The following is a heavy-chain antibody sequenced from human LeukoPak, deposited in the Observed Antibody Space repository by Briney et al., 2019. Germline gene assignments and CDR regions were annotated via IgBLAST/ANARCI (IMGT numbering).Heavy chain of an antibody. V-gene: IGHV3-23*01. CDR1: GFTFSRSA. J-gene: IGHJ4*02. CDR3: AKEEVPNDY. CDR2: ISISGETT. Sequence: TGGSLRLSCEVSGFTFSRSAMSWVRQAPGKGLEWVSGISISGETTYYADSVQGRFTISRDNSKKTVYLQMFSLRVEDTAVYYCAKEEVPNDYWGQGILVTVSS.